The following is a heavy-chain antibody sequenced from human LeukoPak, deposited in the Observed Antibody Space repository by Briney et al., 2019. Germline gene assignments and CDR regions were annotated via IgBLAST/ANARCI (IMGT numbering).Heavy chain of an antibody. J-gene: IGHJ4*02. CDR1: GGSISSTSYY. V-gene: IGHV4-39*01. Sequence: SETLSLTCTVSGGSISSTSYYWGWIRQPPGKGLEWIGSINYSGSPYYNPSLKSRVTISVDTSKNQFSLKLSSVTAADTAVYYCARRLKEDAVVAVTRSIDSWGQGTLVTVSS. CDR2: INYSGSP. CDR3: ARRLKEDAVVAVTRSIDS. D-gene: IGHD2-15*01.